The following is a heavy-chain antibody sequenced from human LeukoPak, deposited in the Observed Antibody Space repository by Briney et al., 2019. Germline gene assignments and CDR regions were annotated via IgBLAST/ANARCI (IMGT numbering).Heavy chain of an antibody. J-gene: IGHJ6*03. CDR3: ARRSPGSSSLFFYYMDV. Sequence: PGGSLRLSCAASGFTFSNHAMSWVRQAPGKGLEWVSGISGSGSSTFFADHVKGRFTISRDNAKNSLYLQINTLQAEDTAVYYCARRSPGSSSLFFYYMDVWGKGTTVTVSS. V-gene: IGHV3-23*01. D-gene: IGHD1-26*01. CDR2: ISGSGSST. CDR1: GFTFSNHA.